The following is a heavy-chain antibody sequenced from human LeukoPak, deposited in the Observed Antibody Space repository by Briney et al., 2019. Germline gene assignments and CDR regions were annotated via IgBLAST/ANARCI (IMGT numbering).Heavy chain of an antibody. V-gene: IGHV1-69*05. J-gene: IGHJ4*02. CDR1: GYTFTGYY. CDR3: AGYDILTGSLAYFDY. D-gene: IGHD3-9*01. Sequence: GASVKVSCKASGYTFTGYYMHWVRQAPGQGLEWMGGIIPIFGTANYAQKFQGRVTITTDESTSTAYMELSSLRSEDTAVYYCAGYDILTGSLAYFDYWGQGTLVTVSS. CDR2: IIPIFGTA.